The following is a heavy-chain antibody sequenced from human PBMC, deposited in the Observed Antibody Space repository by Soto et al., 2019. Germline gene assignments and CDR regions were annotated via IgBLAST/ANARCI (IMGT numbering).Heavy chain of an antibody. CDR2: IIPIFGTA. J-gene: IGHJ4*02. V-gene: IGHV1-69*12. CDR1: GGTFSSYA. Sequence: QDQLVQSGAEVKKPGSSVKVSCKASGGTFSSYAISWVRQAPGQGLEWMGGIIPIFGTANYAQKFQGRVAVTADAATSTAYMELRSRRSEDTAVYYCARGSYYDRSGWGFDYWGQGTLVTVSS. D-gene: IGHD3-22*01. CDR3: ARGSYYDRSGWGFDY.